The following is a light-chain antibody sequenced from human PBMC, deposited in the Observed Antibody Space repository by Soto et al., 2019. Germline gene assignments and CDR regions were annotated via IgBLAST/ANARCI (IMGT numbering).Light chain of an antibody. CDR3: QQYGNSFVG. CDR2: GAS. J-gene: IGKJ1*01. CDR1: QSVSSTY. Sequence: EMVLTQSPGTLSLSPGDRATLSCRASQSVSSTYLAWYQHKPGQAPRLLIYGASSRATGIPDRFSGSGSGTDFTLIISRLEPEDFAVYYCQQYGNSFVGFGQGTKVDIK. V-gene: IGKV3-20*01.